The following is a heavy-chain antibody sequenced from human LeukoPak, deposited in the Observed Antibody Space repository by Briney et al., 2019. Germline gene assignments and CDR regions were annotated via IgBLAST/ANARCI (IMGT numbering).Heavy chain of an antibody. CDR3: AKDRVAHCSGGTCSVDY. CDR2: IRYDGSNQ. V-gene: IGHV3-30*02. Sequence: PGGSLRLSCAASGFTFGSYGIHWVRQAPGKGPEWVAFIRYDGSNQYYAESVKGRFTISRDNSKNTLYLQVSSLRADDTAVYYCAKDRVAHCSGGTCSVDYWGQGTLVTVSS. J-gene: IGHJ4*02. CDR1: GFTFGSYG. D-gene: IGHD2-15*01.